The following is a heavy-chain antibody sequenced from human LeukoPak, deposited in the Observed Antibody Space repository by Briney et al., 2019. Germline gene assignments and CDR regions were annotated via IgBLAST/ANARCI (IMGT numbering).Heavy chain of an antibody. D-gene: IGHD6-19*01. Sequence: GRSLRLSCAASGFTFSSYGMHWVRQAPGKGLEWLAVIWYDGSNKYYADSVKGRFTISRDNSKNTLYLQMNSLRAEDTAVYYCASTSGWYEPIDYWGQGTLVTVSS. CDR1: GFTFSSYG. V-gene: IGHV3-33*01. J-gene: IGHJ4*02. CDR2: IWYDGSNK. CDR3: ASTSGWYEPIDY.